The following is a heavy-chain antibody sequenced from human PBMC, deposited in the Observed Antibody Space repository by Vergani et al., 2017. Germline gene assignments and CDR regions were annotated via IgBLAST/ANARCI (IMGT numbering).Heavy chain of an antibody. Sequence: QVQLPESGPGLVKPSETLSLTCTVSGGSISSYCWSWIRPPPGKGLEWIGYIYYNGNTNYNPSLKSRVTITVDTSKNQFSLKLSSVTAADTAVYYWARDGESGDLGYWGQGTLVTVAS. D-gene: IGHD1-26*01. CDR3: ARDGESGDLGY. CDR2: IYYNGNT. J-gene: IGHJ4*02. V-gene: IGHV4-59*01. CDR1: GGSISSYC.